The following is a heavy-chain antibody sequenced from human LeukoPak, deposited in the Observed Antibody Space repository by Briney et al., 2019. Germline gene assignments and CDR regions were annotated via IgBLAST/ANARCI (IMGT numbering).Heavy chain of an antibody. CDR3: AKGGKWDVTPFDY. CDR2: ISGGGGST. Sequence: GGSLRLSCAASGFTFTSYSMNWVRQAPGKGLEWVSTISGGGGSTYYADSVKGRFTISRDKSKNTLYLQVNSLRAEDTAVYYCAKGGKWDVTPFDYWGQGTLVTVSS. V-gene: IGHV3-23*01. J-gene: IGHJ4*02. D-gene: IGHD1-26*01. CDR1: GFTFTSYS.